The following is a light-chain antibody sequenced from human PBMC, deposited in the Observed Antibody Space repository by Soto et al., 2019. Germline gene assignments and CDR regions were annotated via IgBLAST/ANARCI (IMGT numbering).Light chain of an antibody. CDR1: QSISSF. J-gene: IGKJ2*01. CDR2: AAS. V-gene: IGKV1-39*01. Sequence: DIPMPQSPSSLSASVGDRVTITCRASQSISSFLNWYQQKPEKAPELLIYAASSLQSGVPSRFSGSGSGTDFTLTISSLQLEDFATYYGEQSYDTPYTFGQGTKLEIK. CDR3: EQSYDTPYT.